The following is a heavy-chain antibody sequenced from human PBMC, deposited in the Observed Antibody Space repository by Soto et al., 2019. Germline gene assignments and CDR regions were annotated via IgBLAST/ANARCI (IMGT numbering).Heavy chain of an antibody. V-gene: IGHV3-23*01. D-gene: IGHD1-26*01. Sequence: AGGSLRLSCAASGFTFSSYAMSWVRQAPGKGLEWVSAISGSGGSTYYADSVKGRFTISRDNSKNTLYLQMNSLRAEDTAVYYCARAGSGSYPSSHYFDYWGQGTLVTVSS. CDR1: GFTFSSYA. J-gene: IGHJ4*02. CDR3: ARAGSGSYPSSHYFDY. CDR2: ISGSGGST.